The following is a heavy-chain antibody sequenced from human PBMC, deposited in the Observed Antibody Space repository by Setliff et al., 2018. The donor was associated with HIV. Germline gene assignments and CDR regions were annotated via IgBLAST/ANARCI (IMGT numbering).Heavy chain of an antibody. Sequence: PSETLSLTCIVSGDSIGGGDFYWTWIRQSPGKGLEWIGYVYWSGTTHYNPSLNGRVTISVDTSENQFSLKLDSLTAADSAVYYCARTTRHDGAAYDAFDLWGQGTLVTVSS. CDR3: ARTTRHDGAAYDAFDL. CDR2: VYWSGTT. D-gene: IGHD1-1*01. CDR1: GDSIGGGDFY. V-gene: IGHV4-30-4*01. J-gene: IGHJ3*01.